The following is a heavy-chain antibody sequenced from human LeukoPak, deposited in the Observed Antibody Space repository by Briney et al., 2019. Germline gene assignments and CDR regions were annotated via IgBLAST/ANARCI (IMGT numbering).Heavy chain of an antibody. CDR2: IYPGDSDI. D-gene: IGHD1-14*01. CDR3: ARSNVYVFDS. J-gene: IGHJ4*02. Sequence: GESLRISCKASGYNFATYWIGVVRQMPGKGLEWMGVIYPGDSDIRYSPSFESQVTISADMSISTAYLQWSSLKASDTAMYYCARSNVYVFDSWGQGTLVTVSS. CDR1: GYNFATYW. V-gene: IGHV5-51*01.